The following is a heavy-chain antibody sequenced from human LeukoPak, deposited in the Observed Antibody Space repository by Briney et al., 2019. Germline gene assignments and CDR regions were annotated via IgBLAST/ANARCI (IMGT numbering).Heavy chain of an antibody. D-gene: IGHD5-18*01. CDR2: IYSGGST. CDR1: GFTVSSNY. V-gene: IGHV3-53*01. CDR3: ARDKYSYGFMWDY. Sequence: GGSLRLSCAASGFTVSSNYMSWVRQAPGKGLEWVSVIYSGGSTYYADSAKGRFTISRDNSKNTLYLQMNNLRAEDTAVYYCARDKYSYGFMWDYWGQGTLVTVSS. J-gene: IGHJ4*02.